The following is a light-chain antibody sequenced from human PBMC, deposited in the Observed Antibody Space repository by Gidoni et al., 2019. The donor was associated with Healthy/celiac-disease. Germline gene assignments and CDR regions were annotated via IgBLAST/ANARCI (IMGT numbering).Light chain of an antibody. CDR3: QQYGSSPLYT. J-gene: IGKJ2*01. CDR1: QSVSSSY. V-gene: IGKV3-20*01. Sequence: EIVLTQSPGTLYLSPGERATLSCRASQSVSSSYLAWYQQKPGQAPRLLIDGASSRATGIPDRFSGSGSGTDFTLTISRLEPEDFAVYYCQQYGSSPLYTFXQXTKLEIK. CDR2: GAS.